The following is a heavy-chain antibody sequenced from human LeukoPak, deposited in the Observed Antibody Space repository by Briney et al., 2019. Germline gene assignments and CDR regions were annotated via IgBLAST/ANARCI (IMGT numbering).Heavy chain of an antibody. CDR1: GFTFSSYA. V-gene: IGHV3-23*01. D-gene: IGHD4-17*01. J-gene: IGHJ5*02. CDR3: AKDGGGLYGDYGYNWFDP. CDR2: ISGSGGST. Sequence: PGGSLRLSCAASGFTFSSYAMSWVRQAPGKGLEWVSAISGSGGSTYYADSVKGRFTISRDNSKNTLYLQMNSLRAEDTAVYYCAKDGGGLYGDYGYNWFDPWGQGTLVTVSS.